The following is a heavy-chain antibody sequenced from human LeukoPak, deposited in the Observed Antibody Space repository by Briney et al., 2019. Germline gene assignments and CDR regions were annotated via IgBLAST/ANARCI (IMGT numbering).Heavy chain of an antibody. CDR2: ICTNTEKT. Sequence: GSVKVSCKTSGYSFSDHGMSWVRLAPGNVLEGIGGICTNTEKTKYAQTLDGRVTVTTETSKSTVYLELRSVIGEDRAVYYCARDVVTILPQGFDYWGQGTLITVSS. D-gene: IGHD2-21*01. CDR3: ARDVVTILPQGFDY. CDR1: GYSFSDHG. J-gene: IGHJ4*02. V-gene: IGHV1-18*01.